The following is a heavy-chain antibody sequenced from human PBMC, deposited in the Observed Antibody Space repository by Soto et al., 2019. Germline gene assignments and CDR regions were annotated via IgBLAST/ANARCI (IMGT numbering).Heavy chain of an antibody. CDR3: ASVGRSTGRDY. Sequence: EVQLVESGGGLVKPGGSPRLSCAASGFTFSSYSMNWVRQAPGKGLEWVSSISSSSSYIYYADSVKGRFTISRDNAKNSLYLQMNSLRAEDTAVYYCASVGRSTGRDYWGQGTLVTVSS. J-gene: IGHJ4*02. CDR1: GFTFSSYS. V-gene: IGHV3-21*01. CDR2: ISSSSSYI.